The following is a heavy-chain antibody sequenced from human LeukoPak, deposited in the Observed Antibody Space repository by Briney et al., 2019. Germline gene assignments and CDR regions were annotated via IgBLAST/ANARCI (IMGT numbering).Heavy chain of an antibody. CDR2: ISSIGVST. CDR1: GFTFNNYA. Sequence: GGSLRLSCAASGFTFNNYAMNWVRQAPGKGLEWVSEISSIGVSTFYADSVKGRFTISRDNSKNTLYLQMNSLRVEDTAQYYCAKEIGTSTVTTVDSWGQGTLVTVSS. D-gene: IGHD4-17*01. V-gene: IGHV3-23*01. CDR3: AKEIGTSTVTTVDS. J-gene: IGHJ4*02.